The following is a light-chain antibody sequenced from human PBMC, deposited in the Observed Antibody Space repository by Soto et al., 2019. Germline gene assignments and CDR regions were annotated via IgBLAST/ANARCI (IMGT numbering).Light chain of an antibody. CDR1: SSDVGAYNY. J-gene: IGLJ2*01. Sequence: QSALTQPASVSGSPGQSITISCTGTSSDVGAYNYVSWYQQHPGKAPKLVISDVSNRPSGVSSRFSGSKSGNTASLTISGLQAEDEADYYCGSYTTSSTLVFGGGTKLTVL. CDR3: GSYTTSSTLV. V-gene: IGLV2-14*01. CDR2: DVS.